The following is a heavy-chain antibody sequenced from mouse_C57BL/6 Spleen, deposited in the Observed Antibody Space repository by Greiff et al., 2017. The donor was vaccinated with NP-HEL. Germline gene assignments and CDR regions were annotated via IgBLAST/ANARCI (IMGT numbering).Heavy chain of an antibody. V-gene: IGHV2-2*01. CDR3: ARNSIITTVVDWYFDV. CDR2: IWSGGST. CDR1: GFTLTSYG. D-gene: IGHD1-1*01. J-gene: IGHJ1*03. Sequence: VQLQQSGPGLVQPSQSLSITCTVSGFTLTSYGVHWVRQSPGKGLEWLGVIWSGGSTDYNAAFISRLSISKDNSKSQVFFKMNSLQADDTAIYYCARNSIITTVVDWYFDVWGTGTTVTVSS.